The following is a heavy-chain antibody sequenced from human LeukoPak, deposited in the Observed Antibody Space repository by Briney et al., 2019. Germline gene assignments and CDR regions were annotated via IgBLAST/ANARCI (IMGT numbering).Heavy chain of an antibody. J-gene: IGHJ4*02. CDR1: GFTVSSNY. V-gene: IGHV3-66*01. CDR3: ARDMGQDSGSYYVSPFDY. Sequence: GGSLRLSCAASGFTVSSNYMSWVRQAPGKGLEWVSVIYSGGSTYYADSVKGRFTISRDNSKNTLYLQMNSLRAEDTAVYYCARDMGQDSGSYYVSPFDYWGQGTLVTVSS. CDR2: IYSGGST. D-gene: IGHD1-26*01.